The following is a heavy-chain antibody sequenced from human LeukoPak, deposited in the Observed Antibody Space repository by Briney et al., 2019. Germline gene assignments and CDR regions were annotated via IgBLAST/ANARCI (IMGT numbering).Heavy chain of an antibody. CDR1: GGSISSYY. CDR2: IYYSGST. CDR3: ASGYSYGHFDY. J-gene: IGHJ4*02. Sequence: NPSETLSLTCTVSGGSISSYYWSWIRQPPGKGLEWIGYIYYSGSTNYNPSLKSRVTISVDTSKNQFSLKLSSVTAADTAVYCCASGYSYGHFDYWGQGTLVTVSS. D-gene: IGHD5-18*01. V-gene: IGHV4-59*01.